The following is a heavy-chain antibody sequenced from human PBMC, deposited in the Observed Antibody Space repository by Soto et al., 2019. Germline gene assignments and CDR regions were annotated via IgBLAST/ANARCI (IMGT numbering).Heavy chain of an antibody. V-gene: IGHV1-69*13. J-gene: IGHJ6*02. Sequence: ASVKVSCKASGGTFSSYAISWVRQAPGQGLEWMGGIIPIFGTANYAQKFQGRVTITADESKNTLYLQMNSLRAEDTAVYYCAKDRPSGSRPYYYGMDVWGQGTTVTVSS. CDR1: GGTFSSYA. D-gene: IGHD1-26*01. CDR2: IIPIFGTA. CDR3: AKDRPSGSRPYYYGMDV.